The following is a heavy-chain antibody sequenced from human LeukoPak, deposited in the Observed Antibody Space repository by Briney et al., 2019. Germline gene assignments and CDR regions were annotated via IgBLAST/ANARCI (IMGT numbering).Heavy chain of an antibody. CDR2: INENGDIA. V-gene: IGHV3-43*02. Sequence: PVGSLRLSCAASGFTFDDYAMHWVRQGPGKSLEWVSLINENGDIAYYGDSVRGRFTVSRDNAKNSLYLQMNSLTTEDIALYYCAKARWEPNFDYWGQGTLVTVSS. D-gene: IGHD1-26*01. J-gene: IGHJ4*02. CDR3: AKARWEPNFDY. CDR1: GFTFDDYA.